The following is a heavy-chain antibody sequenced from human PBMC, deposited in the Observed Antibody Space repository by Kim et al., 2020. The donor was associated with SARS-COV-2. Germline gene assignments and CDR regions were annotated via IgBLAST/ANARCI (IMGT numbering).Heavy chain of an antibody. Sequence: SETLSLTCTVSGGSISSSSYYWGWIRQPPGKGLEWIGSIYYSGSTYYNPSLKSRVTISVDTSKNQFSLKLSSVTAADTAVYYCARHVLTMIVVVITGWFDPWGQGTLVTVSS. D-gene: IGHD3-22*01. J-gene: IGHJ5*02. CDR1: GGSISSSSYY. V-gene: IGHV4-39*01. CDR2: IYYSGST. CDR3: ARHVLTMIVVVITGWFDP.